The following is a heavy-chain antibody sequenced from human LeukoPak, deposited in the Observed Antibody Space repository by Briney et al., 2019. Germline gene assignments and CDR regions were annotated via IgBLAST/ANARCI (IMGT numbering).Heavy chain of an antibody. Sequence: SETLSLTCTVSSGSISSYYGSWIRQPPGKGLEWIGYIYYSGSTNYNPSLKSRVTITVDTSKNQFSLKLSSVTAADTAVYYCARGDVLRYFDWLLGFDYWGQGTLVTVSS. D-gene: IGHD3-9*01. CDR3: ARGDVLRYFDWLLGFDY. CDR1: SGSISSYY. CDR2: IYYSGST. V-gene: IGHV4-59*01. J-gene: IGHJ4*02.